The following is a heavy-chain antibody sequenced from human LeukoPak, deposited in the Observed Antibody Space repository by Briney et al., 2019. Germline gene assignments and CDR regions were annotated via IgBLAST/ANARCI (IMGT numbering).Heavy chain of an antibody. CDR1: GFTFSSYW. Sequence: GGSLSLSCVASGFTFSSYWMSWVRQAPGKGLEWVANIKQDGSEKYYVDSVKGRFTISRDNAKNSLYLQMNSLRAEDTAVYYCAREGWDIVGASIDYWGQGTLVTVSS. D-gene: IGHD1-26*01. V-gene: IGHV3-7*01. CDR2: IKQDGSEK. CDR3: AREGWDIVGASIDY. J-gene: IGHJ4*02.